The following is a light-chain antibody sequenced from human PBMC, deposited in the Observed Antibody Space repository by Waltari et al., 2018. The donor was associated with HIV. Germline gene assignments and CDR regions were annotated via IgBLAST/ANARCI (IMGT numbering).Light chain of an antibody. CDR1: QSLFYTCDNKNF. CDR2: WLA. J-gene: IGKJ2*01. CDR3: QKHFSVTYT. V-gene: IGKV4-1*01. Sequence: DVVITQSPDSLAVSLGERATLNCKSNQSLFYTCDNKNFLARYQQQAAQHPRLLIYWLATRASGVPDRFSGSGSETEFTIPIITRQAEDVAIDYCQKHFSVTYTFGQGTKLEIK.